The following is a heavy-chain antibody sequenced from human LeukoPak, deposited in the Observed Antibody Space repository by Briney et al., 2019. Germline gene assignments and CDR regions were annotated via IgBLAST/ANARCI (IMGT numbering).Heavy chain of an antibody. J-gene: IGHJ6*02. V-gene: IGHV3-30*02. D-gene: IGHD5-12*01. Sequence: GGSLRLSCAASGFTFSSYGMHWVRQAPGKGLEWVAFIRYDGSNKYYADSVKGRFTISRDNSKSTLYLQMNSLRAEDTAVYYCAKDLYSGYAAVPYGMDVWGQGTTVTVSS. CDR1: GFTFSSYG. CDR3: AKDLYSGYAAVPYGMDV. CDR2: IRYDGSNK.